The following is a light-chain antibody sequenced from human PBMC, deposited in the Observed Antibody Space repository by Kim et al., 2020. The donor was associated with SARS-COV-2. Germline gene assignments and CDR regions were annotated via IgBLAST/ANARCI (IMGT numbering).Light chain of an antibody. J-gene: IGKJ3*01. CDR1: QDISNL. CDR3: QQYDDLPFT. Sequence: DIQMTQSPSSLSASVGDRVTITCQASQDISNLLNWYQQKPGKAPKLLIYDASNLETGVPSRFSGSGSGTDFSLTISSLQPEDFATYYCQQYDDLPFTFGPGTKVDIK. CDR2: DAS. V-gene: IGKV1-33*01.